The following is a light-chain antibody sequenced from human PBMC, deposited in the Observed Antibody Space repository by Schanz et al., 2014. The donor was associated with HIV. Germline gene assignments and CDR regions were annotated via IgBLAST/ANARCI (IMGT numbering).Light chain of an antibody. CDR2: GAS. Sequence: EIVLTQSPGTLSLSPGERATLSCRASQSVSSSYLAWYQQKPGQAPSLLIYGASFRAAGIPARFSGSGSGTDFTLTIDRLEPEDFAVYYCLQYGDSPQAFGQGTKVDI. J-gene: IGKJ1*01. V-gene: IGKV3-20*01. CDR1: QSVSSSY. CDR3: LQYGDSPQA.